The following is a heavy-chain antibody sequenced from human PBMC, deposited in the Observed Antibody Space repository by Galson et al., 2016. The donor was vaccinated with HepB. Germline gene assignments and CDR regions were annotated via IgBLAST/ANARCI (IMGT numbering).Heavy chain of an antibody. D-gene: IGHD6-19*01. Sequence: PALVKPTQTLTLTCTFSGFSLSTSGVGVGWNRQPPGKALEWLALIYWDDDKRYSPSLKSRLTITKDTSENQVVLTMTNMDPVDTATYYCAHRTAVAGFNYWGQGTLVTVSS. CDR3: AHRTAVAGFNY. CDR1: GFSLSTSGVG. CDR2: IYWDDDK. V-gene: IGHV2-5*02. J-gene: IGHJ4*02.